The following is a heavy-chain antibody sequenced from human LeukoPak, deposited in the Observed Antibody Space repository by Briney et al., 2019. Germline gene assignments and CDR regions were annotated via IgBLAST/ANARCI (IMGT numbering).Heavy chain of an antibody. V-gene: IGHV3-30*04. Sequence: PGGSLRLSCAASGFTFSSYATHWVRQAPGKGLEWVAVISYDGSNKYYADSVKGRFTISRDNSKNTLYLQMNNLRAEDTAVYYCARDSAYDYVWGSYRYPYNWFDPWGQGTLVTVSS. CDR1: GFTFSSYA. CDR3: ARDSAYDYVWGSYRYPYNWFDP. D-gene: IGHD3-16*02. J-gene: IGHJ5*02. CDR2: ISYDGSNK.